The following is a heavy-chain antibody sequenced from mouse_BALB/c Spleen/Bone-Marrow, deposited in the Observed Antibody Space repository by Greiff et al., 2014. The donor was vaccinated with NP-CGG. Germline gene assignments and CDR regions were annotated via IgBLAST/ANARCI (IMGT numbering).Heavy chain of an antibody. CDR3: ARIYYYGRGYFDY. Sequence: EVQLQQSGAELVKPGASVKMSCTASGFNIKDTYMHWVKQRPEQGLEWIGRIDPANGNTKYDPKSQGKATITADTSSNTAYLQLSSLTSEDTAVYYCARIYYYGRGYFDYWGQGTTLTVSS. D-gene: IGHD1-1*01. CDR1: GFNIKDTY. J-gene: IGHJ2*01. CDR2: IDPANGNT. V-gene: IGHV14-3*02.